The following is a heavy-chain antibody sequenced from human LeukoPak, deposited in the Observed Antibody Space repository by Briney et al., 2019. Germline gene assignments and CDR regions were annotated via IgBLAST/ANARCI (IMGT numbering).Heavy chain of an antibody. CDR3: ARDHSGYDDSFDY. Sequence: GASVKVSCTASGYTFTGYYMHWVRQAPGQGLEWMGRINPNSGGTNYAQKFQGRVTMTRDTSISTAYMELSRLRSDDTAVYYCARDHSGYDDSFDYWGQGTLVTVSS. J-gene: IGHJ4*02. CDR1: GYTFTGYY. V-gene: IGHV1-2*06. CDR2: INPNSGGT. D-gene: IGHD5-12*01.